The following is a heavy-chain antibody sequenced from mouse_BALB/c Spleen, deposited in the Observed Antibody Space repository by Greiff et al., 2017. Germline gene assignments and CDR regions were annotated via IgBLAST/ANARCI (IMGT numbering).Heavy chain of an antibody. CDR1: GFNIKDTY. CDR2: IDPANGNT. J-gene: IGHJ3*01. Sequence: VQLKESGAELVKPGASVKLSCTASGFNIKDTYMHWVKQRPEQGLEWIGRIDPANGNTKYDPKFQGKATITADTSSNTAYLQLSSLTSEDTAVYYCAIITTVVDYWGQGTLVTVSA. D-gene: IGHD1-1*01. V-gene: IGHV14-3*02. CDR3: AIITTVVDY.